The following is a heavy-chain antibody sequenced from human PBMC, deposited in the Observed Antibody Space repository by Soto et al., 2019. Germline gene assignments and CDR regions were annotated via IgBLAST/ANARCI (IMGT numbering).Heavy chain of an antibody. CDR2: IYYSGST. Sequence: SDTLSLPCTVACGSISSRTYHWILIRQTPGKGLEWIGFIYYSGSTNYNPSLKSRVTISVDTSKNQFSLKLSSVTAADTAVYYCARAREWLVHGGYYYGMDVWGQGTTVTVSS. J-gene: IGHJ6*02. D-gene: IGHD6-19*01. CDR1: CGSISSRTYH. V-gene: IGHV4-61*01. CDR3: ARAREWLVHGGYYYGMDV.